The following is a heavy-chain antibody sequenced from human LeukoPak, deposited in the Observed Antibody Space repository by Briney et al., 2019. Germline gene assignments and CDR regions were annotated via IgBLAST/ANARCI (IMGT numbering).Heavy chain of an antibody. D-gene: IGHD3-10*01. V-gene: IGHV1-2*02. Sequence: GASVKVSCKAPGYTFTGYYMHWVRQAPGQGLEWMGWINPNSGGTNYAQKFQGRVTMTRDTSISTAYMELSRLRSDDTAVYYCASGVVEGSGSYYNPFDYWGQGTLVTVSS. CDR1: GYTFTGYY. CDR2: INPNSGGT. J-gene: IGHJ4*02. CDR3: ASGVVEGSGSYYNPFDY.